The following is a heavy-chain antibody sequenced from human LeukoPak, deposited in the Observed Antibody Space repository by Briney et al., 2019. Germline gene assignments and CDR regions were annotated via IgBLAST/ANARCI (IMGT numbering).Heavy chain of an antibody. CDR3: ARRPAGYTIDY. CDR1: GGSITSSNYY. J-gene: IGHJ4*02. V-gene: IGHV4-39*01. CDR2: IFYTGNT. D-gene: IGHD6-13*01. Sequence: SETLSLTCTVSGGSITSSNYYWGWIRQPPGQGLEWIGSIFYTGNTHYNPSLESRVTIFVDTSKNQFSLRLTSVTAADTAVYYCARRPAGYTIDYWGQGTLVTVSS.